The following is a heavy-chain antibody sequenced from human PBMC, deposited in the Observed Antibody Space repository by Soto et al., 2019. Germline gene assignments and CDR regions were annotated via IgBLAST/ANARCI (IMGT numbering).Heavy chain of an antibody. CDR1: GFSFSSYA. J-gene: IGHJ5*02. D-gene: IGHD2-15*01. Sequence: GGSLRLSCAVPGFSFSSYARHWVRQAPGKGLEWVAVISYDGSNKYYADSVKGRFTISRDNSKNTLYVQMNSLRAEDTAVYYCARGRAEAATIWFDPCGQGTLVTVS. CDR2: ISYDGSNK. V-gene: IGHV3-30-3*01. CDR3: ARGRAEAATIWFDP.